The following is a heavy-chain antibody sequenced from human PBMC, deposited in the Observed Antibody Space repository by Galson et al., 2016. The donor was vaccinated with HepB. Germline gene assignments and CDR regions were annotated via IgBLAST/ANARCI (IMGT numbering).Heavy chain of an antibody. Sequence: SLRLSCAASGFSVSDNYMTWVRQAPGKGLEWVSGLSWNSANIAYADSVRGRFTISRDNAKNSVYLQMNSLRTEDTALYYCAKHSSIGERRDGLDVWGQGTVVTVSS. D-gene: IGHD5-18*01. CDR3: AKHSSIGERRDGLDV. J-gene: IGHJ3*01. V-gene: IGHV3-9*01. CDR2: LSWNSANI. CDR1: GFSVSDNY.